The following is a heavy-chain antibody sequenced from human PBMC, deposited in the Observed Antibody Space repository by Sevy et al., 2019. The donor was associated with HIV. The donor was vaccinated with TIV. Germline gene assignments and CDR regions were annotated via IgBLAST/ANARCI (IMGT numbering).Heavy chain of an antibody. CDR2: IYWDDDK. Sequence: SGPTLVKPTQTLTLTCTFSGFSFTTSGVGVAWIRQSPGKAPEFIAMIYWDDDKRYNSSLQNRVSITKDPSKDQVVLTMANMGPLETGTYFCAHRRSRGTIITEFDFWGPGTLVTVSS. CDR3: AHRRSRGTIITEFDF. V-gene: IGHV2-5*02. CDR1: GFSFTTSGVG. D-gene: IGHD3-22*01. J-gene: IGHJ4*02.